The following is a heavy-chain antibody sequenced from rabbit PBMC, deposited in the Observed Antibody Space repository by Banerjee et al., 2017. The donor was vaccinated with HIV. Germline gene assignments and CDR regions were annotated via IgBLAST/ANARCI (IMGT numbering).Heavy chain of an antibody. D-gene: IGHD4-1*01. CDR3: VRDLAGVIGWNFNL. CDR2: IDPVFRST. J-gene: IGHJ4*01. CDR1: GIDFSSNA. V-gene: IGHV1S47*01. Sequence: QEQLEESGGDLVQPEGSLTLTCTASGIDFSSNAMCWVRQAPGKGLEWIGYIDPVFRSTYYANWVNGRFTISSHNAQNTLYLQLNSLTAADTATYFCVRDLAGVIGWNFNLWGPGTLVTVS.